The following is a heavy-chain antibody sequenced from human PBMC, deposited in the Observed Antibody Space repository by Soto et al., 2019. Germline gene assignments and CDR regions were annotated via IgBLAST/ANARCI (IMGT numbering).Heavy chain of an antibody. D-gene: IGHD4-17*01. V-gene: IGHV4-59*08. CDR2: IYYSGST. CDR1: EDCISRCY. CDR3: ARHNYGDYADAFDI. Sequence: SETLSLTCPVAEDCISRCYWSWIRQPPGKGLEWIGYIYYSGSTNYNPSLKSRVTISVDTSKNQFSLKLSSVTAADTAVYYCARHNYGDYADAFDIWGQGTMVTVSS. J-gene: IGHJ3*02.